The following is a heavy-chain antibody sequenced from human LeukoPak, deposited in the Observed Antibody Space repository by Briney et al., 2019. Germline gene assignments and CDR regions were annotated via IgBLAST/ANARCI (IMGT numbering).Heavy chain of an antibody. CDR2: TYYRSKWYN. CDR1: GDSVSSNSAA. V-gene: IGHV6-1*01. Sequence: SQTLSLTCAISGDSVSSNSAAWNWIRQSPSRGLEWLGRTYYRSKWYNDYAVSVKSRITINPDTSKNQFSLQLNSVTPEDTAVYYCARDPGRIAAAGDAFDIWGQGTMATVSS. D-gene: IGHD6-13*01. CDR3: ARDPGRIAAAGDAFDI. J-gene: IGHJ3*02.